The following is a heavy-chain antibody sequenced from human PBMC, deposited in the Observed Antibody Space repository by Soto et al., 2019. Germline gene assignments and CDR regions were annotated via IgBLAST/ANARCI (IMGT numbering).Heavy chain of an antibody. CDR2: INHSGST. CDR3: ARGQKRWLQSH. V-gene: IGHV4-34*01. CDR1: GGSFSGYY. Sequence: QVQLQQWGAGLLKPSETLSLTCAVYGGSFSGYYRSWIRQPPGKGLEWIGEINHSGSTNYNPSLKSRVTISVDTSKNQFSLKLSSVTAADTAVYYCARGQKRWLQSHWGQGTLVTVSS. D-gene: IGHD5-12*01. J-gene: IGHJ4*02.